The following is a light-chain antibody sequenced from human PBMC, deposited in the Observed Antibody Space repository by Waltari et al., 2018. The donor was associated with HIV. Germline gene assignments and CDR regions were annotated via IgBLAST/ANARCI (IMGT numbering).Light chain of an antibody. V-gene: IGLV1-44*01. CDR2: NND. CDR1: FSK. Sequence: QSALTQPSSASGTPGQRVTISCSGRFSKVNWYQHVKGAAPKLLIYNNDQRPSEVPDRFSGSKSDTSASLAISGLQTEDEADYYCATWDDSLAGLWVFGGGTRMTVL. J-gene: IGLJ3*02. CDR3: ATWDDSLAGLWV.